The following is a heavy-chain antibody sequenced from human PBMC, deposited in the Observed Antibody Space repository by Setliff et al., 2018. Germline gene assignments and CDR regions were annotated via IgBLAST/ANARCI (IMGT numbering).Heavy chain of an antibody. D-gene: IGHD2-15*01. Sequence: SVKVSCKASGDSFSNYAISWVRQAPGQGLEWMGGIIPMFGTPAYTQKFQDRVTITTDESTSTAYMELNSLTSEDTAVYYCARSPAVLGIVYLDPWGQGTRGTSPQ. V-gene: IGHV1-69*05. CDR2: IIPMFGTP. J-gene: IGHJ5*02. CDR1: GDSFSNYA. CDR3: ARSPAVLGIVYLDP.